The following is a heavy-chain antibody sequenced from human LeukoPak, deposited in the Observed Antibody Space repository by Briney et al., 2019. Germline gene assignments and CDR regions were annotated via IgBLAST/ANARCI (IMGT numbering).Heavy chain of an antibody. D-gene: IGHD3-22*01. Sequence: PSETLSLTCNVSGGSISSDHWSWIRQPAGKGLQWIGRIYTSGSTNYNPSLKSRVTMSVDTSKNQFSLKLSSVTAADTAVYYCARDGSGYYGLFDPWGQGTLVTVSS. CDR3: ARDGSGYYGLFDP. J-gene: IGHJ5*02. CDR2: IYTSGST. V-gene: IGHV4-4*07. CDR1: GGSISSDH.